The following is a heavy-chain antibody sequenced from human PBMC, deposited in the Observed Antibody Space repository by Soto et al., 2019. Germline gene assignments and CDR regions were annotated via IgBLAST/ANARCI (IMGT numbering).Heavy chain of an antibody. V-gene: IGHV3-13*01. CDR1: GFTFSSYD. Sequence: GESLRLSCAASGFTFSSYDMHWVRQATGKGLEWVSAIGTAGDTYYPGSVKGRFTISRENAKNSLYLQMNSLRAGDTAVYYCARAPRSNRGYSYGGLDYWGQGTLVTVSS. D-gene: IGHD5-18*01. J-gene: IGHJ4*02. CDR2: IGTAGDT. CDR3: ARAPRSNRGYSYGGLDY.